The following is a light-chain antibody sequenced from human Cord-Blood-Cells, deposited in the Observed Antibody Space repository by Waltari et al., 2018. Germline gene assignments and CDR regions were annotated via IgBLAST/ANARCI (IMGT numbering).Light chain of an antibody. Sequence: QSALTQPASVSGSPGQSITISCPGTSSDVGGYKYVSWYQQHPGKAPKLMIDDVSNRPSGVSNRFSGSKSGNTASLTISGLQAEDEADYYCSSYTSSSTLVFGTGTKVTVL. CDR1: SSDVGGYKY. CDR3: SSYTSSSTLV. V-gene: IGLV2-14*01. J-gene: IGLJ1*01. CDR2: DVS.